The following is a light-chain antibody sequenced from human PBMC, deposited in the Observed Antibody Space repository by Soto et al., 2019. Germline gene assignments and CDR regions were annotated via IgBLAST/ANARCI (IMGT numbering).Light chain of an antibody. CDR3: QHYNSYSEA. Sequence: DIQMTQSPSTLSGSVGERVTITCRASQTISSWLAWYQQKPGKAPKVLIYKASTLKSGVPSRFSGSGSGTEFTLTISSLQPDDFATYYCQHYNSYSEAFGQGTKVDIK. CDR1: QTISSW. V-gene: IGKV1-5*03. J-gene: IGKJ1*01. CDR2: KAS.